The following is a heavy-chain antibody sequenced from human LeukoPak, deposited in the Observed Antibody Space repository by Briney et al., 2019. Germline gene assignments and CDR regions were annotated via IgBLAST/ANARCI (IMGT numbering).Heavy chain of an antibody. CDR1: GFTFSSYA. J-gene: IGHJ6*02. D-gene: IGHD3-10*01. Sequence: GGSLRLSCAASGFTFSSYAMSWVRQAPGKGLEWVSAISGSGGSTYYADSVKGRFTISRDNSKNTLYLQMNSLRGEDTAVYYCAKVGPGSDYHYGMDVWGQGTTVTVSS. V-gene: IGHV3-23*01. CDR2: ISGSGGST. CDR3: AKVGPGSDYHYGMDV.